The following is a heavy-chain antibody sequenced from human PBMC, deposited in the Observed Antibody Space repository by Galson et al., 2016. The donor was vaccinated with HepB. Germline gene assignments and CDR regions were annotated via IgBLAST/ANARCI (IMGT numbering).Heavy chain of an antibody. CDR3: ARVCVEQQLVRWFDY. CDR1: GGSVSRGSCH. Sequence: ETLSLTCTVSGGSVSRGSCHWRWIRQPPGKGLEWIGYIYYTGTTNYNPSPKTRVTISVDTSKNQFSLKLNSVTAADAAVYYCARVCVEQQLVRWFDYWGQGILVTVPS. CDR2: IYYTGTT. D-gene: IGHD6-13*01. V-gene: IGHV4-61*01. J-gene: IGHJ4*02.